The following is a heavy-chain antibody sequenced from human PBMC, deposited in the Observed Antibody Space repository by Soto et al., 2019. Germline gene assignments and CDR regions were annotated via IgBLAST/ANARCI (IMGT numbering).Heavy chain of an antibody. J-gene: IGHJ4*02. CDR1: GGSISSYY. D-gene: IGHD5-12*01. V-gene: IGHV4-59*01. CDR2: IYYSGST. CDR3: ARDSGYQDY. Sequence: QVQLQESGPGLVKPSETLSLTCTVSGGSISSYYWSWIRQPPGKGLEWIGYIYYSGSTKYNPSLKSRVTISVDTSKNQFSLKLSSVTAADTAVYYCARDSGYQDYWGQGTLVTVSS.